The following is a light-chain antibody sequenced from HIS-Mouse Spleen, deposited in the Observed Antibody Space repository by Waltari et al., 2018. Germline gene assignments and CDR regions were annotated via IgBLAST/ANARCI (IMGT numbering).Light chain of an antibody. CDR1: SSDVGSYNL. Sequence: QSALTQPASVSGSPGQSITISCTGTSSDVGSYNLVAWYQPHPGKAPKLMIYEGSKRPQGVSNRVSGSKAGNTASLTIAGLQAEDEADYYCCSYAGSSTWVFGGGTKLTVL. V-gene: IGLV2-23*01. J-gene: IGLJ3*02. CDR2: EGS. CDR3: CSYAGSSTWV.